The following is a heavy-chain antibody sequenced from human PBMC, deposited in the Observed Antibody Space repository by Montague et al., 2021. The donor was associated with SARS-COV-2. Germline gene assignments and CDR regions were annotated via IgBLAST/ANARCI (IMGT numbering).Heavy chain of an antibody. CDR1: GDSVSHDF. J-gene: IGHJ4*02. D-gene: IGHD1-26*01. Sequence: SETLSLTCTVSGDSVSHDFWTWIRQPPGKGLEWIGYVYYSRSSSYNPSLRGRVSIAVDTSKNQFSLRLSTVTAADTAIYYCVRDPAPRRSGTFYDYWGQGTLVAVSS. V-gene: IGHV4-59*02. CDR3: VRDPAPRRSGTFYDY. CDR2: VYYSRSS.